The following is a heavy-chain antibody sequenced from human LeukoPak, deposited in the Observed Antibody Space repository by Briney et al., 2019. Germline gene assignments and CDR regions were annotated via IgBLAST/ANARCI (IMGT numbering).Heavy chain of an antibody. J-gene: IGHJ4*02. CDR3: ATGYDYGGRDY. D-gene: IGHD4-23*01. V-gene: IGHV1-24*01. CDR1: GYTFTGYY. Sequence: GSVKVSCKASGYTFTGYYMHWVRQAPGKGLEWMGGFDPEDGETIYAQKFQGRVTMTEDTSTDTAYMELSSLRSEDTAVYYCATGYDYGGRDYWGQGTLVTVSS. CDR2: FDPEDGET.